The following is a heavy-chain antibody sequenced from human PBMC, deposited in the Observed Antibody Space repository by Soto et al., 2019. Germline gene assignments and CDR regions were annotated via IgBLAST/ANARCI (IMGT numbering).Heavy chain of an antibody. J-gene: IGHJ6*02. CDR1: GGSISSGDYY. V-gene: IGHV4-30-4*01. D-gene: IGHD3-3*01. CDR2: IYYSGST. Sequence: QVQLQESGPGLVKPSQTLSLTCTVSGGSISSGDYYWSWIRQPPGKGLEWIGYIYYSGSTYYNPSLKSRVTISVDTSKNQFSLKLSSVTAADTAVYYCASHLVLRFLEWLSPYGMDVWGQGTTVTVSS. CDR3: ASHLVLRFLEWLSPYGMDV.